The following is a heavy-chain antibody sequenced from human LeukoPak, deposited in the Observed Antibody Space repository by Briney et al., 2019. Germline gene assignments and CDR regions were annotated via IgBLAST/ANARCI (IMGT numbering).Heavy chain of an antibody. D-gene: IGHD5-24*01. V-gene: IGHV1-8*01. CDR1: GYTFTSYS. CDR2: MNPNNGNT. Sequence: ASVKVSCKASGYTFTSYSINWVRQATGQGLEWMGWMNPNNGNTGYAQKFQGRLTMTRNTSISTAYMELSSLRSEDTAVHYCARGALEMATISYWGQGTLVTVSS. J-gene: IGHJ4*02. CDR3: ARGALEMATISY.